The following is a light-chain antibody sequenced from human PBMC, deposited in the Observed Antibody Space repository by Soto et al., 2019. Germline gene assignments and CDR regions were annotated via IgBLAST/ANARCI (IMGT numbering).Light chain of an antibody. CDR1: QSVGKY. CDR3: QQRSNWPS. J-gene: IGKJ4*01. CDR2: GAS. Sequence: EIVLTQSPGTLSLSPGERATLSCRASQSVGKYLAWYQQKPGQAPRLLIYGASNRATGIPARFSGSGSGTDFTLTISSLEPEDFAVYYCQQRSNWPSFGGGTKVDIK. V-gene: IGKV3-11*01.